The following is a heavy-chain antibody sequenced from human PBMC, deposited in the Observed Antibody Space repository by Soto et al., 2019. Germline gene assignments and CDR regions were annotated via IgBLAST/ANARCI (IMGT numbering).Heavy chain of an antibody. CDR2: INPNSGGT. CDR3: ARDLRDSSRRYYYYYGMDV. D-gene: IGHD6-13*01. V-gene: IGHV1-2*04. J-gene: IGHJ6*02. CDR1: GYTFTGSY. Sequence: ASVKVSCKASGYTFTGSYMHWVRQAPGQGLEWMGWINPNSGGTNYAQKFQGWVTMTRDTSISTAYMELSRLRSDDTAVYYCARDLRDSSRRYYYYYGMDVWGQGTTVTVSS.